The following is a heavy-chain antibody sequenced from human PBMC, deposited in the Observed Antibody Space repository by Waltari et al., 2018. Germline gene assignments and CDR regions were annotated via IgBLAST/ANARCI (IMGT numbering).Heavy chain of an antibody. J-gene: IGHJ5*02. CDR1: GDSISPYY. D-gene: IGHD3-10*01. Sequence: QVQLQESGPGLVKPSETLSLTCTVSGDSISPYYWTWIRQPPGRGLEWIGTVNYNGYTDYNPSLRSRLTISLDMSKNQFSLKLRSVSAADTAVYYCARASYGSGSSWFDPWGQGNLVTVSS. V-gene: IGHV4-59*01. CDR2: VNYNGYT. CDR3: ARASYGSGSSWFDP.